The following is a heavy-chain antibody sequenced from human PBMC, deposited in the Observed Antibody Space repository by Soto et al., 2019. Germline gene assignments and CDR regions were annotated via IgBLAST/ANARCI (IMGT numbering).Heavy chain of an antibody. CDR3: ARGGWSQIDY. V-gene: IGHV4-59*01. J-gene: IGHJ4*02. Sequence: QVQLQESGPGLVKPSETLSLTCSVSGGSIGSYYWSWIRQPPGKGLEWIGYIYYSGSTNYNPSLKGRVTISVATSKNQFSLKLSSVTAADTAVYYSARGGWSQIDYWGQGTLVTVSS. CDR2: IYYSGST. CDR1: GGSIGSYY. D-gene: IGHD3-3*01.